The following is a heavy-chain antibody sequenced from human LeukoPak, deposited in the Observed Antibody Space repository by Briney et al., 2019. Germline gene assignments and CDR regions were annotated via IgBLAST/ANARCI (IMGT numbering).Heavy chain of an antibody. J-gene: IGHJ4*02. CDR1: GFTFSTYW. CDR2: INTDGSGT. V-gene: IGHV3-74*01. CDR3: VRDSDYYDLDY. Sequence: GGSLRLSCAASGFTFSTYWMHWVRQAPGKGMVSVSRINTDGSGTNCADSVKGRFTISRDNAKNTLYLQMNSLRAEDTAVYYCVRDSDYYDLDYWGQGTLVTVSS. D-gene: IGHD3-22*01.